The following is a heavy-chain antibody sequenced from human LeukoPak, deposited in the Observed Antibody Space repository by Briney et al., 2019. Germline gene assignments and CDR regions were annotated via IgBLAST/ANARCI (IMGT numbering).Heavy chain of an antibody. CDR2: ISAGCTPV. D-gene: IGHD6-13*01. Sequence: GGSLRLSCAASGFTFSSYSMNWVRLAPGKGLEWISYISAGCTPVYYADSVEGRFTVSRDNEKNSLYLQLNSLRADDTAVYYCARDFRSSSWYIRDYWGQGAQVTVSP. V-gene: IGHV3-48*01. J-gene: IGHJ4*02. CDR1: GFTFSSYS. CDR3: ARDFRSSSWYIRDY.